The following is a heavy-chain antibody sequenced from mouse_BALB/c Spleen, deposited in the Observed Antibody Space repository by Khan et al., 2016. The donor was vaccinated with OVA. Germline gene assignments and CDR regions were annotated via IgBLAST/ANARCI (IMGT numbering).Heavy chain of an antibody. V-gene: IGHV8-12*01. CDR1: GFSLSASGVS. J-gene: IGHJ3*01. CDR2: IYWDDDK. D-gene: IGHD2-4*01. Sequence: QVTLKESGPGILQPSQTLNLTCSFSGFSLSASGVSVSWIRQPSGKGLEWPAHIYWDDDKRYNPSKKSRLTISKNTSRNQVLLKITSVDTEDNATYYCARRATVIYSDYLFAYWRQGTLVTVSA. CDR3: ARRATVIYSDYLFAY.